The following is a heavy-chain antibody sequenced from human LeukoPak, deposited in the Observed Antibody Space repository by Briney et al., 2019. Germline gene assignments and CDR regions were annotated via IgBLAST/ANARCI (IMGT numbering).Heavy chain of an antibody. V-gene: IGHV3-23*01. CDR1: GFTFSSFA. J-gene: IGHJ5*02. CDR3: TKDPNGDYVGAFDP. CDR2: ISGSHVST. Sequence: GGSLRLSCAASGFTFSSFAVTWVRQAPGKGLEWVSSISGSHVSTYYTDSAKGRFTISRDNSRNTLYLQMNSLRAEDTAVYYCTKDPNGDYVGAFDPWGQGTLVTVSS. D-gene: IGHD4-17*01.